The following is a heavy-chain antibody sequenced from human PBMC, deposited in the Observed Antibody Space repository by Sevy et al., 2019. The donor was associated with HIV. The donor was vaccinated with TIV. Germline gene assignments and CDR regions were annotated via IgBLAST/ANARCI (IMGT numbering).Heavy chain of an antibody. D-gene: IGHD3-10*01. CDR1: GFTFSSYV. J-gene: IGHJ4*02. Sequence: WGSLRLSCAASGFTFSSYVMHWVRQAPGKGLEWVAVISYDGSNKYFADSVKRRFTISNDNSKNTPYLQMNSLRAEDTAVYYCASDRPAWSGSGSYPYWGQGTLVTVSS. V-gene: IGHV3-30-3*01. CDR3: ASDRPAWSGSGSYPY. CDR2: ISYDGSNK.